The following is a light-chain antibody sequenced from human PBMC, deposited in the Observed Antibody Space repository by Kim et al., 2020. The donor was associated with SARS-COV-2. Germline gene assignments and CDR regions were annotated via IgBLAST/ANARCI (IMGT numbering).Light chain of an antibody. V-gene: IGLV1-47*01. CDR2: RNY. J-gene: IGLJ3*02. Sequence: GQRVTISCSGSNSNIGSNSVYWYQQLPGTAPKLLIYRNYGRPSGVPGRFSGSKSGTSVSLAISGLRAEDEADYYCATWDDSLRGWVFGGGTQLTVL. CDR3: ATWDDSLRGWV. CDR1: NSNIGSNS.